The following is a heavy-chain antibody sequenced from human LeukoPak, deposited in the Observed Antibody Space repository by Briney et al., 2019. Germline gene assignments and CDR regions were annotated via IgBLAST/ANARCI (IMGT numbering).Heavy chain of an antibody. CDR2: IYHSGST. V-gene: IGHV4-38-2*02. D-gene: IGHD4-17*01. CDR3: ARSDYGDLAAFDI. Sequence: PSETLSLTCTVSGYSISSGYYWGWIRQPPGKGLEWIGSIYHSGSTYYNPSLKSRVTISVDTSKNQCSLKLSSVTAADTAVYYCARSDYGDLAAFDIWGQGTMVTVSS. CDR1: GYSISSGYY. J-gene: IGHJ3*02.